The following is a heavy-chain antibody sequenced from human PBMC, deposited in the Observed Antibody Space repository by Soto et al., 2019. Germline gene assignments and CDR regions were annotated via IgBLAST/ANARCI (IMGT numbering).Heavy chain of an antibody. CDR3: AKADGQQWLIPHLDN. Sequence: EVQLLESGGGVVQPGGSLKLSCVASGFNFKKLAMVGFRQPAGGGLEGVSGLSCCGGSASYADSVKGRFSIARDDSKNTVSLQLNSLRVEDTAQYYCAKADGQQWLIPHLDNWGQGTLVTVS. D-gene: IGHD6-19*01. CDR1: GFNFKKLA. V-gene: IGHV3-23*01. CDR2: LSCCGGSA. J-gene: IGHJ4*02.